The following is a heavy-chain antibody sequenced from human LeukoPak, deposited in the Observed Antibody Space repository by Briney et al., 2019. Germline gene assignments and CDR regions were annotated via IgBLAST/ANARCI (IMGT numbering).Heavy chain of an antibody. D-gene: IGHD3-10*01. CDR1: GFAFSSYG. CDR2: ISYDGSNK. Sequence: GALPLSSAAHGFAFSSYGMHWAGPATGKGRGWGAVISYDGSNKYYADSVKGRFNISRDNSKNTLYLQMNSLRAEDTAVYYCAKDHLPWFGESAYYYYGMDVWGQGTTVTVSS. J-gene: IGHJ6*02. V-gene: IGHV3-30*18. CDR3: AKDHLPWFGESAYYYYGMDV.